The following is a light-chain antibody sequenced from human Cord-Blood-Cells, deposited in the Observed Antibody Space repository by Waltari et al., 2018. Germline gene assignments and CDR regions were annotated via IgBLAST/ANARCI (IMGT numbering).Light chain of an antibody. CDR2: EVS. V-gene: IGLV2-23*02. CDR1: SSDVGSYNL. Sequence: QSALTQPASVSGSPGQSLTIPCTGTSSDVGSYNLVSWYQQHPGKAPKLMIYEVSKRPSGVSNRFSGSKSGNTASLTISGLQAEDEADYYCCSYAGSSTFYVFGTGTKVTVL. CDR3: CSYAGSSTFYV. J-gene: IGLJ1*01.